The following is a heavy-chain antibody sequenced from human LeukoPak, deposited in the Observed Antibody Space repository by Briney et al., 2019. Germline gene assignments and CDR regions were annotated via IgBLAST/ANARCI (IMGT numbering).Heavy chain of an antibody. CDR1: GYNFATYG. CDR2: IYPGDSDT. Sequence: GESLKISCKGSGYNFATYGIGWVRQMPGKGLDWMGIIYPGDSDTRYSPSFQGQVTISADRSINTAYLQWSSLKASDTGMYYCARRDYSSRNFDYWGQGTLVTVSS. V-gene: IGHV5-51*01. J-gene: IGHJ4*02. D-gene: IGHD6-13*01. CDR3: ARRDYSSRNFDY.